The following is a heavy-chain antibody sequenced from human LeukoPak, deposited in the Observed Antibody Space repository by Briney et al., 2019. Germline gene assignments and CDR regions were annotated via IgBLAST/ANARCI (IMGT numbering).Heavy chain of an antibody. CDR3: ARDGPETSLDY. J-gene: IGHJ4*02. V-gene: IGHV3-53*01. Sequence: GGSLRLSCAASGFTVSSSYMSWVRQAPGKGLEWVSVIYTGGNTYYADSVKGRFTISRDNAKNTLYLQMNSLRAEDTAVYYCARDGPETSLDYWGQGTLVTVSS. CDR2: IYTGGNT. CDR1: GFTVSSSY.